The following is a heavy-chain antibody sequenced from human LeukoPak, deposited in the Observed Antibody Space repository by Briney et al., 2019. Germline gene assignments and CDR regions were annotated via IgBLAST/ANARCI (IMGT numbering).Heavy chain of an antibody. V-gene: IGHV4-38-2*01. CDR3: ARRLEYSSGWYGNDAFDI. CDR2: IYHSGST. D-gene: IGHD6-19*01. J-gene: IGHJ3*02. Sequence: SETPSLTCAVSGYSISSGYYWGWIRQPPGKGLEWIGSIYHSGSTYYNPSLQSRVTISVDTSKNQFSLKLSSVTAADTAVYYCARRLEYSSGWYGNDAFDIWGQGTMVTVSS. CDR1: GYSISSGYY.